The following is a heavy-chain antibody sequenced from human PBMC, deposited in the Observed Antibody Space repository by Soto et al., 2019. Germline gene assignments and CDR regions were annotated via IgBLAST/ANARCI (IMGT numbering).Heavy chain of an antibody. CDR1: GGSFSGYY. Sequence: QVQLQQWGAGLLKPSETLSLTCAVYGGSFSGYYWSWIRQPPGTGLELIGEINHSGSTNYNPSLKSRVTLSVDTSTNQFYLKLSSVTAADTAVYYCAREDKVADYIWGRYPHWFDTWGQGTLVTVSS. CDR3: AREDKVADYIWGRYPHWFDT. CDR2: INHSGST. J-gene: IGHJ5*02. V-gene: IGHV4-34*01. D-gene: IGHD3-16*02.